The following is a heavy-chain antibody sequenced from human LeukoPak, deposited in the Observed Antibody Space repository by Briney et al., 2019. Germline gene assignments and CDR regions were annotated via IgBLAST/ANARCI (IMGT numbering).Heavy chain of an antibody. V-gene: IGHV4-59*08. CDR1: GGSISSYY. D-gene: IGHD3-22*01. CDR3: ARLLADYYDSSGLDY. J-gene: IGHJ4*02. CDR2: IYYSGST. Sequence: SETLSLTCTVSGGSISSYYWSWIRQPPGKGLGWLGYIYYSGSTNYNPSLKSRVTISVDTSKNQFSLKLSSVTAADTAVYYCARLLADYYDSSGLDYWGRGTLVTVSS.